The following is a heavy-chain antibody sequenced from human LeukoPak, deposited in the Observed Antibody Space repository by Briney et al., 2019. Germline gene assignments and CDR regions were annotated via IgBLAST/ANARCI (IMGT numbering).Heavy chain of an antibody. CDR2: MNPNSGNT. Sequence: ASVKVSCKASGYTFTSYDINWVRQATGQGLEWMGWMNPNSGNTGYAQKFQGRVTMTTDTSTSTAYMELRSLRSDDTAVYYCARVLSTIFGVVIDHAFDIWGQGTMVTVSS. J-gene: IGHJ3*02. CDR1: GYTFTSYD. V-gene: IGHV1-8*02. CDR3: ARVLSTIFGVVIDHAFDI. D-gene: IGHD3-3*01.